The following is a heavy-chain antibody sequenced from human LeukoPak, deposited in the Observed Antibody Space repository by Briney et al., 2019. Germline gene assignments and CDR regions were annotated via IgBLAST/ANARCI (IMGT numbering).Heavy chain of an antibody. J-gene: IGHJ4*02. D-gene: IGHD2-21*02. V-gene: IGHV3-21*06. CDR1: GFTFSSYS. Sequence: GGSLRLSCAASGFTFSSYSMNWVRQAPGKGLEWVSSISSSSSYTHYADSVKGRFTISRDNAKNSLYLQMNSLRAEDTAVYYCANGGCGGDCYSSYFDYWGQGTPVTVSS. CDR3: ANGGCGGDCYSSYFDY. CDR2: ISSSSSYT.